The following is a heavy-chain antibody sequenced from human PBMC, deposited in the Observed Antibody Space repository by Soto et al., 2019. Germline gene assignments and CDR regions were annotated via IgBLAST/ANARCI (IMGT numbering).Heavy chain of an antibody. Sequence: SATLSLTCTVSGGSISLGVCYWSWIRQHPGKGLEWIGYIYYSGSTYYNPSLKSRVTISVDTSKNQFSLKLSSVTAADTAVYYCARDLRYGDYESYGMDVWGQGTTVTVSS. CDR1: GGSISLGVCY. CDR3: ARDLRYGDYESYGMDV. J-gene: IGHJ6*02. CDR2: IYYSGST. D-gene: IGHD4-17*01. V-gene: IGHV4-31*03.